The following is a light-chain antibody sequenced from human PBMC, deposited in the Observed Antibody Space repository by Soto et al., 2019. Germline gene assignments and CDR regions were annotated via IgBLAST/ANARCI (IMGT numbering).Light chain of an antibody. CDR2: DAS. Sequence: EIVLTQSPPTLSLSPGERATLSCRASQSVSSYLAWYQQKPGQAPRLLIYDASNRATGIPARFSGSGSGTDFALTFSSLEPEDFAVYYCQQRSNWPCTFGQGTKVEIK. J-gene: IGKJ1*01. CDR3: QQRSNWPCT. CDR1: QSVSSY. V-gene: IGKV3-11*01.